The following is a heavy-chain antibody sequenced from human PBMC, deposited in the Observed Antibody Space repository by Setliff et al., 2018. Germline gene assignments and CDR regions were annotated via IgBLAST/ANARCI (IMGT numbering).Heavy chain of an antibody. V-gene: IGHV3-49*04. Sequence: PGGSLRLSCTTSGFSFGDYAITWVRQAPGKGLEWVGFIRSKAFGGTTEYAASVKGRFTISRDDSKKIAYLQMNSLKSEDTAVYYCTTRVYCSSTSCDYYYGMDVWGQGTTVTVSS. CDR2: IRSKAFGGTT. J-gene: IGHJ6*02. D-gene: IGHD2-2*01. CDR1: GFSFGDYA. CDR3: TTRVYCSSTSCDYYYGMDV.